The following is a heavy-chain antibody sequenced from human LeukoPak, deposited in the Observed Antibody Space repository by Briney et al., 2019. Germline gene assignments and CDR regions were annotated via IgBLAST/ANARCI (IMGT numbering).Heavy chain of an antibody. CDR1: GFTFSSYG. Sequence: PGRSLRLSCAASGFTFSSYGMHWVRQAPGKGLEWVAVISYDGSNKYYADSVKGRFTISRDNSKNTLYLQMNSLRAEDTAVYYCAKGYYDSSGYYYFDYWGQGTLVTVSS. V-gene: IGHV3-30*18. CDR3: AKGYYDSSGYYYFDY. CDR2: ISYDGSNK. J-gene: IGHJ4*02. D-gene: IGHD3-22*01.